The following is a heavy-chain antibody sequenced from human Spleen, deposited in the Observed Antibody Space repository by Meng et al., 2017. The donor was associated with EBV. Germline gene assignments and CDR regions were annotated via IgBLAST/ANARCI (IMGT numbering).Heavy chain of an antibody. CDR2: ISHGGST. CDR1: RGSISSHNK. V-gene: IGHV4-4*02. Sequence: QGQLRESGPGLVKPSGTRSLTCGVSRGSISSHNKWNWVRQSPERGLEWIGEISHGGSTNYNPSLRSRVTMSVDKSKNQFSLNLTSVTAADTAVYYCASRVPPYYYDYWGRGTLVTVSS. D-gene: IGHD3-10*02. J-gene: IGHJ4*02. CDR3: ASRVPPYYYDY.